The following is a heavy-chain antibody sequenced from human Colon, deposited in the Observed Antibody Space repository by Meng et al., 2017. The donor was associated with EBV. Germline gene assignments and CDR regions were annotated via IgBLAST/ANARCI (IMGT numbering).Heavy chain of an antibody. V-gene: IGHV4-34*01. Sequence: QVLLQQFGAGLLKPSEPLSLTCTVNGGSFSGYVWSWVCQPPGKGMEWIGEVSHPGSANYNPSLKSRVTISVDASEKQFSLRLTSVTAADSAVYYCARVPTTGYKDHWGQGTLVTVSS. CDR2: VSHPGSA. CDR3: ARVPTTGYKDH. D-gene: IGHD3-9*01. CDR1: GGSFSGYV. J-gene: IGHJ4*02.